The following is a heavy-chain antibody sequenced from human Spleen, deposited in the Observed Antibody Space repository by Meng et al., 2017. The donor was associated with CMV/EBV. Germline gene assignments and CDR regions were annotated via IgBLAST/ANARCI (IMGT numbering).Heavy chain of an antibody. CDR2: IYYSGST. Sequence: GSLRLSCTVSGGSISSYYWSWIRQPPGKGLEWIGYIYYSGSTNYNPSLKSRVTISVDTSKNQFSLKLSSVTAADTAVYYCAREEPAKLGVDYWGQGTLVTVSS. D-gene: IGHD1-14*01. CDR3: AREEPAKLGVDY. CDR1: GGSISSYY. V-gene: IGHV4-59*01. J-gene: IGHJ4*02.